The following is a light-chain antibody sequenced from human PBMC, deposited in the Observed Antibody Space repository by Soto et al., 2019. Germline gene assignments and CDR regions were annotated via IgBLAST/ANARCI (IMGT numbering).Light chain of an antibody. CDR1: SSNIGRNT. CDR3: AAWDDSLSGYV. J-gene: IGLJ1*01. Sequence: QSVLTQPPSASGTPGQRVTISCSGSSSNIGRNTVSWYQQVPITAPKLLIYNNNQRPSGVPDRFSGSKSGTSASLAISGLQSEDEADYYCAAWDDSLSGYVFGTGTKVTVL. V-gene: IGLV1-44*01. CDR2: NNN.